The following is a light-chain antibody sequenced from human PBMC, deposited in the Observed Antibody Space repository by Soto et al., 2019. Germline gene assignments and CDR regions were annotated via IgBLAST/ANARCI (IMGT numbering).Light chain of an antibody. CDR1: TSDVSAYNS. CDR3: SSYTRSSTFV. Sequence: QSVLTQPASVSGSPGQSITISCTGTTSDVSAYNSVSWYQQEPGKAPKLIIYEVTNRPSGVSNRFSGSKSANTASLTISGLQAEDEADYYCSSYTRSSTFVFGTGTKVTVL. CDR2: EVT. J-gene: IGLJ1*01. V-gene: IGLV2-14*01.